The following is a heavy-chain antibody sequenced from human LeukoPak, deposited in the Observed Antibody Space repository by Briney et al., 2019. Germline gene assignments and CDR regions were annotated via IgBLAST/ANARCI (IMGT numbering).Heavy chain of an antibody. CDR3: ARDLDMTTVTSDFDY. Sequence: ASVKVSCKASGYTFSRHYMHWARQAPGPGIEWMGIINPSGGTTGYAQKFQGRVTMTRDTSTTTVYMELSSLRSEDTAVYYCARDLDMTTVTSDFDYWGQGTLVTVSS. CDR2: INPSGGTT. V-gene: IGHV1-46*01. D-gene: IGHD4-11*01. CDR1: GYTFSRHY. J-gene: IGHJ4*02.